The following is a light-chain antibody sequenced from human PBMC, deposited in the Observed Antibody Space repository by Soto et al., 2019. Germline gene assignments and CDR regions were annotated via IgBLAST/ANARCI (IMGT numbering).Light chain of an antibody. CDR2: GPS. Sequence: ELVLTQSPGTLSLSPGVRSTLSCRASQSVSGTYLAWYQQKPGQAPKLLMYGPSSRATGIPNRFSGSGSGTDFTLTISRLEPEDFGVYFCQHYASSPYTFGQGTKVEIK. CDR1: QSVSGTY. CDR3: QHYASSPYT. J-gene: IGKJ2*01. V-gene: IGKV3-20*01.